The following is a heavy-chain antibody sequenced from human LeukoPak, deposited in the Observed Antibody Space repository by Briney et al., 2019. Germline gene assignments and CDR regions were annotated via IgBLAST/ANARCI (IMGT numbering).Heavy chain of an antibody. CDR2: ISGYNDNT. J-gene: IGHJ4*02. CDR3: ARAVWAYYGSGIYYNYFEY. Sequence: GASVTVSCKASGYTFTSYGISWVRQAPGQGLEWMGWISGYNDNTNHAQKLQGRVTVTTDTSTSTAYMELRSLRSDDTAVYYCARAVWAYYGSGIYYNYFEYWGQGTLVTVSS. D-gene: IGHD3-10*01. CDR1: GYTFTSYG. V-gene: IGHV1-18*01.